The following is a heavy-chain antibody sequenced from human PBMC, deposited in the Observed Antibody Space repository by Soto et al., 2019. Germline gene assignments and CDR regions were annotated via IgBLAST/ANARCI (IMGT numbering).Heavy chain of an antibody. V-gene: IGHV3-53*01. Sequence: PGGSLRLSCAASGFAFSTSAMSWVRQAPGKGLEWVSVIYSGGSTYYADSVKGRFTISRHNSKNTLYLQMNSLKASDTAMYYCARRGGTVPAAIGALAFDIWGQGTMVTVSS. CDR1: GFAFSTSA. CDR2: IYSGGST. D-gene: IGHD2-2*01. CDR3: ARRGGTVPAAIGALAFDI. J-gene: IGHJ3*02.